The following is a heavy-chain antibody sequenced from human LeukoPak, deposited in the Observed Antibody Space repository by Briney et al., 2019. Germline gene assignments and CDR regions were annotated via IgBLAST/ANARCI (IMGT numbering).Heavy chain of an antibody. CDR1: GFTFSSYE. J-gene: IGHJ1*01. V-gene: IGHV3-48*03. D-gene: IGHD2-21*02. CDR2: ISSSSTI. CDR3: ARDDFCGGDCYQYFQH. Sequence: GGSLRLSCAASGFTFSSYEMNWVRQAPGKGLEWVSYISSSSTIYYADSVKGRFTISRDNAKNSLYLQMNSLRDEDTAVYYCARDDFCGGDCYQYFQHWGQGTLVTVSS.